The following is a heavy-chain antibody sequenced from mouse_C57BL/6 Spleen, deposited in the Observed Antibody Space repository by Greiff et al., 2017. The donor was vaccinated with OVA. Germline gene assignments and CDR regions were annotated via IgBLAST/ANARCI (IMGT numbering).Heavy chain of an antibody. V-gene: IGHV5-4*01. CDR2: ISDGGSYT. CDR1: GFTFSSYA. CDR3: AREGLLPYYYAMDY. Sequence: DVQLQESGGGLVKPGGSLKLSCAASGFTFSSYAMSWVRQTPEKRLEWVATISDGGSYTYYPDNVKGRFTISRDNAKNNLYLQMSHLKSEDTAMYYCAREGLLPYYYAMDYWGQGTSVTVSS. D-gene: IGHD2-3*01. J-gene: IGHJ4*01.